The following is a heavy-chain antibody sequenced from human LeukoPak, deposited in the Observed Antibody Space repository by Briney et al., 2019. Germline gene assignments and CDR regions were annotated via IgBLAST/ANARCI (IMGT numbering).Heavy chain of an antibody. CDR3: ATEDIVVVPTRGFDY. V-gene: IGHV4-4*02. D-gene: IGHD2-2*01. CDR1: GGSISSSHW. J-gene: IGHJ4*02. Sequence: SGTLSLTCAVSGGSISSSHWWSWVRQPPGKGLEWIGEIYHSGSTNYNPSLKSRVTISVDTSKNQFSLKLSSVTAADTAVYYCATEDIVVVPTRGFDYWGQGTLVTVSS. CDR2: IYHSGST.